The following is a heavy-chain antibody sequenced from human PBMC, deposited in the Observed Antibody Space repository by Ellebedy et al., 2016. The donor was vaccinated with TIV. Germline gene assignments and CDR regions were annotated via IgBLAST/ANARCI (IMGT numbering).Heavy chain of an antibody. CDR1: DFSNFW. D-gene: IGHD2-21*02. CDR3: AKADCDGDCYIVDF. CDR2: INEDGSKI. V-gene: IGHV3-7*03. J-gene: IGHJ4*02. Sequence: GESLKISXVASDFSNFWMNWVRQAPGKGLEWVANINEDGSKIHYVDSVKGRFTISRDNARNSLYLQMNRVRLEDTAFYYCAKADCDGDCYIVDFWGQGTLVTVSS.